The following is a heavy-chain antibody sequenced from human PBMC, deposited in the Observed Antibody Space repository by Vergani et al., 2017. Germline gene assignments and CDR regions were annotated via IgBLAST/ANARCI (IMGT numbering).Heavy chain of an antibody. CDR2: INPSGGST. Sequence: QVQLVQSGAEVKKPGASVKVSCKASVYTFTSYYMHWVRQAPGQGLEWMGIINPSGGSTSYAQKFQGRVTITADESTSTAYMELSSLRSEDTAVYYCAREETMVRGVVIGSYGMDVWGQGTTVTVSS. CDR3: AREETMVRGVVIGSYGMDV. D-gene: IGHD3-10*01. J-gene: IGHJ6*02. V-gene: IGHV1-46*01. CDR1: VYTFTSYY.